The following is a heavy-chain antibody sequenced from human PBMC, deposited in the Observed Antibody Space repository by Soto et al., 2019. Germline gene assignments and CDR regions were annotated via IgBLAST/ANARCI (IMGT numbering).Heavy chain of an antibody. D-gene: IGHD7-27*01. J-gene: IGHJ2*01. CDR2: ISGGGDAA. CDR3: ARKILGSTTLPKYWYFDL. Sequence: EVQVLESGGGLVQPGGSLRLSCAGSGFTFINYAMNWVRQAPGKGLEWVSSISGGGDAAFFPDSVRGRFTISGDNSKNTVTLQMNSLGVDDASVYYCARKILGSTTLPKYWYFDLWSRGTLVTVSS. CDR1: GFTFINYA. V-gene: IGHV3-23*01.